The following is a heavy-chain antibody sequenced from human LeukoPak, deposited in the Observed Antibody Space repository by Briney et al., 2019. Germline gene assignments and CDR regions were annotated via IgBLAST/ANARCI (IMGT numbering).Heavy chain of an antibody. Sequence: SETLSLTCTVSGGSISSYYWSWIRQPPEKGLEWIGYIYYSGSTNYNPSLKSRVTISVDTSKNQFSLKLSSVTAADTAVYYCARECLMVRGPKAACPDDAFDIWGQGTMVTVSS. CDR1: GGSISSYY. CDR2: IYYSGST. V-gene: IGHV4-59*01. CDR3: ARECLMVRGPKAACPDDAFDI. D-gene: IGHD3-10*01. J-gene: IGHJ3*02.